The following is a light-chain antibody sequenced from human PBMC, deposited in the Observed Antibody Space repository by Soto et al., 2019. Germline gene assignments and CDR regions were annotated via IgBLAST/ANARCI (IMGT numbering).Light chain of an antibody. CDR2: TNN. Sequence: QSVLTQPPSASGTRGQRVTMSCSGGSFNIARNSVNWYQHLPGTAPKLLIYTNNQRPSGVPDRFSGSKSGTSASLAISGLQSEDEADSYCAAWDDSLNGRVFGGGTKLTVL. CDR1: SFNIARNS. J-gene: IGLJ3*02. CDR3: AAWDDSLNGRV. V-gene: IGLV1-44*01.